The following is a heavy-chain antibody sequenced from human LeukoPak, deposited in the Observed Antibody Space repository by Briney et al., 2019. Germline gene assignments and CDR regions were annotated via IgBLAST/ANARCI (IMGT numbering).Heavy chain of an antibody. V-gene: IGHV3-21*01. CDR3: ARAAGHYFDY. CDR1: GFSFRSYS. CDR2: ITSTSTDL. Sequence: GGSLRLSCAAAGFSFRSYSMNWVRQAPGKGLEWVSFITSTSTDLFYADSVKGRFTVSRDNARNSLYLQMNNLRAEDTAVYYCARAAGHYFDYWGRGSLVTVSS. J-gene: IGHJ4*02.